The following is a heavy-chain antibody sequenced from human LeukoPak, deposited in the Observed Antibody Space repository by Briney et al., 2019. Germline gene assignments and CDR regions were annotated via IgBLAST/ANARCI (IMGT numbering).Heavy chain of an antibody. V-gene: IGHV3-30*04. J-gene: IGHJ3*02. D-gene: IGHD5-24*01. CDR1: GFNFKTYA. CDR2: ITYDGNNK. CDR3: ARGEMATTGGHAFDI. Sequence: GGSLRLSCAASGFNFKTYAMHWVRQAPGKGLEWLAVITYDGNNKYYADSVKGRVTLSRDNPKKTLYLQMNSLRAEDTAVYYCARGEMATTGGHAFDIWGQGTMVTVSS.